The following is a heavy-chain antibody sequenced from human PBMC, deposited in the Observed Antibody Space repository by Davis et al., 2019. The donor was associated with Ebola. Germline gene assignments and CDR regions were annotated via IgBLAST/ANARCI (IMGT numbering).Heavy chain of an antibody. CDR1: GFTFSSYG. CDR3: AKEGRAADSSGIYYYYYGMDV. Sequence: GGSLRLSCAASGFTFSSYGMHWVRQAPGKGLEWVAVISYDGSNKYYADSVKGRFTISRDNSKNTLYLQMNSLRAEDTAVYYCAKEGRAADSSGIYYYYYGMDVWGKGTTVTVSS. J-gene: IGHJ6*04. V-gene: IGHV3-30*18. CDR2: ISYDGSNK. D-gene: IGHD3-22*01.